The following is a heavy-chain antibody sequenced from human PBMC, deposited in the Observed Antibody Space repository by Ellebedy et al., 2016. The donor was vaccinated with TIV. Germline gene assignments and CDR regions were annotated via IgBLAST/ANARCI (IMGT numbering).Heavy chain of an antibody. V-gene: IGHV3-30*02. CDR2: IRTDGSNK. CDR3: ARDRWPYFFDC. CDR1: GFSFSSYG. D-gene: IGHD4-23*01. J-gene: IGHJ4*02. Sequence: GESLKISCEASGFSFSSYGMHSVRQAPGKGLEWVAFIRTDGSNKFYTESVEGRFTISRDNVKNIVHLQTNSLRAEDTAVYYCARDRWPYFFDCWGQGTLVTVSS.